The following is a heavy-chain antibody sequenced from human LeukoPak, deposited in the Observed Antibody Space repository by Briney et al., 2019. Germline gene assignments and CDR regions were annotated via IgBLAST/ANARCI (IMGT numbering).Heavy chain of an antibody. D-gene: IGHD3-9*01. J-gene: IGHJ5*02. V-gene: IGHV3-48*03. CDR1: GFTFSSYE. Sequence: GSLRLSCAASGFTFSSYEMNWVRQAPGKGLEWVSYISSSGSTIYYADSVKGRFTISRDNAKNSLYLQMTSLRAEDTAFYYCARDKSDWSLDPWGQGTPVTVSS. CDR2: ISSSGSTI. CDR3: ARDKSDWSLDP.